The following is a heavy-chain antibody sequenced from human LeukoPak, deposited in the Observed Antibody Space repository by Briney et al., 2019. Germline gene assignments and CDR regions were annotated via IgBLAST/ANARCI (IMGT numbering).Heavy chain of an antibody. CDR3: ARVGAAAGPFDY. CDR1: GGTFSSYA. CDR2: IIPTFGTA. V-gene: IGHV1-69*01. J-gene: IGHJ4*02. Sequence: SVKVTCKASGGTFSSYAISWVRQAPGQGLEWMGGIIPTFGTANYAQKFQGRVTITADESTSTAYMELSSLRSEDTAVYYCARVGAAAGPFDYWGQGTLVTVSS. D-gene: IGHD6-13*01.